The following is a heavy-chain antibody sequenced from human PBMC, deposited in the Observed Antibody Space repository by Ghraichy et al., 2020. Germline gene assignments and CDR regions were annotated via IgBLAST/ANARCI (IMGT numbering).Heavy chain of an antibody. V-gene: IGHV4-39*01. CDR2: IYYSGST. J-gene: IGHJ4*02. CDR1: GGSISSSSYY. CDR3: ARHFGSSDGAWGY. Sequence: SETLSLTCAVYGGSISSSSYYWGWIRQPPGKGLEWIGSIYYSGSTYYNPSLKSRVTISVDTSKKQFSLKVSSVTAADTAVYYCARHFGSSDGAWGYWGQGTLVTVSS. D-gene: IGHD6-19*01.